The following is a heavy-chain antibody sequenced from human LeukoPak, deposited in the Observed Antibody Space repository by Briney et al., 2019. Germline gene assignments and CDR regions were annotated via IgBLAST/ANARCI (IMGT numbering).Heavy chain of an antibody. Sequence: GGSLRLSCAGSGFTFSSYAMSWVRQAPGKGLEWVSAISDSGDYTYYADSVKGRFAISRDNSKNTLYLHVNSLRAEDTAVYYCAKDTSIGKYCTSGVCSPFDYWGQGTLVTVSS. V-gene: IGHV3-23*01. CDR3: AKDTSIGKYCTSGVCSPFDY. J-gene: IGHJ4*02. D-gene: IGHD2-8*01. CDR2: ISDSGDYT. CDR1: GFTFSSYA.